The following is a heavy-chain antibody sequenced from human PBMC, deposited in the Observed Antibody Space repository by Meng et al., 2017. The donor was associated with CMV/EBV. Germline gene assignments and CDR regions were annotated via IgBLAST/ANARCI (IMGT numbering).Heavy chain of an antibody. V-gene: IGHV3-48*04. CDR1: GFTFSSYS. D-gene: IGHD1-26*01. CDR2: ISSSSSTI. Sequence: GESLKISRAASGFTFSSYSMNWVRQAPGKGLEWVSYISSSSSTIYYADSVKGRFTISRDNAKNSLYLQMNSLRAEDTAVYYCARVGLKVGATGYYYYGMDVWGQGTTVTISS. CDR3: ARVGLKVGATGYYYYGMDV. J-gene: IGHJ6*02.